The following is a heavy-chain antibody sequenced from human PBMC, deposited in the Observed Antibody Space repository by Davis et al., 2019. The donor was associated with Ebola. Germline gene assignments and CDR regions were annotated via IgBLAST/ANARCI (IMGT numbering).Heavy chain of an antibody. CDR3: VRGRRGVGDYSY. Sequence: PSETLSLTCAVYGGSFSGYYWSWIRQPPGKGLEWIGEINHSGSTNYNPSLKSRVTISVDTSKNQFSLKLSSVTAADTAVYYCVRGRRGVGDYSYWGQGTLVTVSS. J-gene: IGHJ4*02. CDR1: GGSFSGYY. CDR2: INHSGST. V-gene: IGHV4-34*01. D-gene: IGHD4-17*01.